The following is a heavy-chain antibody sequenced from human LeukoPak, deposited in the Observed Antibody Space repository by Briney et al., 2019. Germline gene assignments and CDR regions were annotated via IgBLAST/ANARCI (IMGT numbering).Heavy chain of an antibody. J-gene: IGHJ5*02. V-gene: IGHV4-4*02. CDR2: IFHSGST. Sequence: PSETLSLTCAVSGGSISSSNWWSWVRQPPGKGLEWIGEIFHSGSTNYNPSLKSRVTISVDKSKNQFSLTLSSVTAADTAVYYLARPTMSRDNSGCDPWGQGILVTVSS. CDR1: GGSISSSNW. D-gene: IGHD2/OR15-2a*01. CDR3: ARPTMSRDNSGCDP.